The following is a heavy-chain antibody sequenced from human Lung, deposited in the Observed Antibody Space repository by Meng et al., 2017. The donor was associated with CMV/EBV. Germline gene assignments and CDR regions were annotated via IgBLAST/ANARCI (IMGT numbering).Heavy chain of an antibody. J-gene: IGHJ4*03. CDR3: TSAPGDY. CDR1: GYTFIDYY. CDR2: INPKSGGT. D-gene: IGHD1-14*01. Sequence: QVRLVQSGAEVKKPGASVKAPCKASGYTFIDYYMPWVRQAPGQGLEWVAWINPKSGGTHYAQSFQGRVTITRDTSINTVYVEISCLKSDDTAVYYCTSAPGDYWGQGTLVTVSS. V-gene: IGHV1-2*02.